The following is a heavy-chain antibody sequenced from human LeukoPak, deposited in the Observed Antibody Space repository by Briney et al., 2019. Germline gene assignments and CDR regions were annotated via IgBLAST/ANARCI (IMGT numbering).Heavy chain of an antibody. CDR3: AKAYSSGWYNWFDP. Sequence: PGGSLRLSCAASGFTFSSYAMHWVRQAPGKGLEWVAVIWYDGSNKYYADSVKGRFTISRDNSKNTLYLQMNSLRAEDTAVYYCAKAYSSGWYNWFDPWGQGTLVTVSS. D-gene: IGHD6-19*01. CDR1: GFTFSSYA. CDR2: IWYDGSNK. V-gene: IGHV3-33*06. J-gene: IGHJ5*02.